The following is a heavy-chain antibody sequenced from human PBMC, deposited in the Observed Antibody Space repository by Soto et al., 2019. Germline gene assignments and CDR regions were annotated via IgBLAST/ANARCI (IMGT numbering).Heavy chain of an antibody. J-gene: IGHJ6*02. V-gene: IGHV1-69*01. CDR3: ARVLYYGSGSYSPYGMDV. CDR2: VSPPFRTS. D-gene: IGHD3-10*01. Sequence: QVQLVQSGAEVKKPGSSVKVSCKTSGVSFNNNGIGWVRQAPGHGLEWMGGVSPPFRTSNYARKFQSRISSTPDASTGTFKMELSSLTSEDTAQYYCARVLYYGSGSYSPYGMDVWGQGTTVTVSS. CDR1: GVSFNNNG.